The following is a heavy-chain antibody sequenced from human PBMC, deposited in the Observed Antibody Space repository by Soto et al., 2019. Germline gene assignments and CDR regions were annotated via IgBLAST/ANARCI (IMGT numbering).Heavy chain of an antibody. CDR2: IYYSGST. CDR1: GGSISSYY. J-gene: IGHJ4*02. Sequence: SETLSLTCTVSGGSISSYYWSWIRQPPGKGLEWIGYIYYSGSTNYNPSLKSRVTISVDMSKNQFSLRLSSVTAADTAVYYCARIQYSSSWYIDYWGQGTLVTVSS. V-gene: IGHV4-59*01. CDR3: ARIQYSSSWYIDY. D-gene: IGHD6-13*01.